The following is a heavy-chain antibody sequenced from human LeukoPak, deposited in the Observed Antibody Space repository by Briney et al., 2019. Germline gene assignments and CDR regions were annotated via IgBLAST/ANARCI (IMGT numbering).Heavy chain of an antibody. CDR3: ARVEGGLLDY. CDR2: IYTSGST. J-gene: IGHJ4*02. V-gene: IGHV4-61*02. CDR1: GGSISSGSYY. Sequence: PSETLSLTCTVSGGSISSGSYYWSCIRQPAGKGLEWIGRIYTSGSTNYNPSLKSRVTISVDTSKNQFSLKLSSVTAADTAVYYCARVEGGLLDYWGQGTLVTVSS. D-gene: IGHD3-16*01.